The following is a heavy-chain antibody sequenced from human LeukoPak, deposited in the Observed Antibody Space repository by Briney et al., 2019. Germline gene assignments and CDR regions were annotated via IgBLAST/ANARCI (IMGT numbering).Heavy chain of an antibody. J-gene: IGHJ5*02. CDR3: TKDRQSSGWPNWFDP. Sequence: PGGSLRLSCRGSGFTFSSYDMSWVRQAPGKGLEWVSSISGDAVSKYYAESVRGRFTISRDNSKDTLYLQMNSLRAEDTALYFCTKDRQSSGWPNWFDPWGQGSLVIVSS. D-gene: IGHD6-19*01. V-gene: IGHV3-23*01. CDR2: ISGDAVSK. CDR1: GFTFSSYD.